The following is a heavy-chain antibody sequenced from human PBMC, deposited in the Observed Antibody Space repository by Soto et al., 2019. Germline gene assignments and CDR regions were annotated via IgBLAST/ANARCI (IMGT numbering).Heavy chain of an antibody. D-gene: IGHD2-8*01. CDR1: GFTFSGYA. CDR2: ISYDGSNK. Sequence: PGGSLRLSCAASGFTFSGYAMHWVRQAPGKGLEWVAVISYDGSNKYYADSVKGRFTISRDNSKNTLYVQMNSLRAEDTAVYYCARGNGPPDYWGQGTLVTVSS. J-gene: IGHJ4*02. V-gene: IGHV3-30-3*01. CDR3: ARGNGPPDY.